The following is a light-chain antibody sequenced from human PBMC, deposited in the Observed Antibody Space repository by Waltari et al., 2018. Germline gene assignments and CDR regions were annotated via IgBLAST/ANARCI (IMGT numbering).Light chain of an antibody. J-gene: IGLJ1*01. CDR2: YDS. V-gene: IGLV3-21*04. CDR1: NIWSYS. Sequence: SFLLTQPPSVSVAPGETARIPRGGDNIWSYSGQWYRQKPGQAPVLVIRYDSDRPSGIPERFSGSNSGNTATLTISGVEAGDEAKYYCQVWHAAIDPGVFGAGTEVTV. CDR3: QVWHAAIDPGV.